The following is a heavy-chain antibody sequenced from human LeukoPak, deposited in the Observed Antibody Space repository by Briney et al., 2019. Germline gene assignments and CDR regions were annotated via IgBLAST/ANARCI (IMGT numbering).Heavy chain of an antibody. CDR1: GFTFSDYA. CDR2: IRYDGNNK. D-gene: IGHD2-15*01. CDR3: AKVRPVVAATYYFDY. Sequence: GGSLRLSCAASGFTFSDYAMHWVRQAPGKGLEWVAFIRYDGNNKYYADSVKGRFTISRDNSKNTLYLQMNSLRAEDTAVYYCAKVRPVVAATYYFDYWGQGTLVTVSS. V-gene: IGHV3-30*02. J-gene: IGHJ4*02.